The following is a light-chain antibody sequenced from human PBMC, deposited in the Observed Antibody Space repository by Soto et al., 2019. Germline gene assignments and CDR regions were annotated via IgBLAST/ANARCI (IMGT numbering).Light chain of an antibody. CDR3: SSHAASNYFLSL. CDR2: EVT. V-gene: IGLV2-8*01. CDR1: SSDVGGYNY. Sequence: QSVLTQPPSASGSPGQSVTISCTGTSSDVGGYNYVSWYQQYPGRAPKLMIYEVTKRPSGVPDRFSGSKSGNTASLTVSGLQAEDEADYYCSSHAASNYFLSLLGGGP. J-gene: IGLJ2*01.